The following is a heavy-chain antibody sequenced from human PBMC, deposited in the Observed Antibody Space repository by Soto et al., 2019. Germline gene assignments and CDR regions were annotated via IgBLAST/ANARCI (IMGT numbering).Heavy chain of an antibody. J-gene: IGHJ6*01. CDR1: GFTCSSYA. CDR2: ISGSGGST. D-gene: IGHD3-3*01. CDR3: ANPTPPIPILSVVGYYYGMDV. V-gene: IGHV3-23*01. Sequence: GGSLRLSGAASGFTCSSYAMSWVRQAPGRGLEWVSAISGSGGSTYYADSVKGRFTISRDNSKNTLYLQMNRLRAEDTVVYYCANPTPPIPILSVVGYYYGMDVWGQGTTVTVSS.